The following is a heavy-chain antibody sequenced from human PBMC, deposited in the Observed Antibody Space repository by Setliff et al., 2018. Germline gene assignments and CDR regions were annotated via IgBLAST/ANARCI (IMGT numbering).Heavy chain of an antibody. CDR1: GGPTIGYY. V-gene: IGHV4-59*08. J-gene: IGHJ4*02. CDR2: IHPWGGSSEST. Sequence: SETLSLTCAVSGGPTIGYYWTWIRQAPGKGLEWIGYIHPWGGSSESTNYSPSLKSRITISLDKSKSQFSLKLTSVTVADTVVYYCARGLHSGTYWGTRPLGLDYWGQGSLVTVSS. CDR3: ARGLHSGTYWGTRPLGLDY. D-gene: IGHD1-26*01.